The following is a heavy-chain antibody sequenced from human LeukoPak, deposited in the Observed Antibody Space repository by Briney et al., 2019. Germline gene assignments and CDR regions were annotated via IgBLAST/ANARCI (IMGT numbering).Heavy chain of an antibody. CDR2: IYGGGST. J-gene: IGHJ4*02. CDR3: ASWPGGWYGEDS. Sequence: GGSLTLSCAAAGFTFTDYSMNWVRQAPGKGLEWVSVIYGGGSTYYADSVKGRFTISRDTFKNTVNLQMNSLRAEDTAVYYCASWPGGWYGEDSWGQGTLVTVSS. V-gene: IGHV3-53*01. D-gene: IGHD6-19*01. CDR1: GFTFTDYS.